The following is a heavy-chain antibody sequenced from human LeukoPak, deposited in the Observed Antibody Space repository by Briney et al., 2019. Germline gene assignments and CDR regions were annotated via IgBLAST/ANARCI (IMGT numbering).Heavy chain of an antibody. D-gene: IGHD1-1*01. CDR1: GGTFSSYA. Sequence: SVKVSCKACGGTFSSYAISWERQAPGQGLEWMGRIIPILGIANYAQKFQGRVTITADKSTSTAYMELSSLRSEDTAVYYCARGSWNPPHTNNWFDPWGQGTLVTVSS. CDR2: IIPILGIA. J-gene: IGHJ5*02. CDR3: ARGSWNPPHTNNWFDP. V-gene: IGHV1-69*04.